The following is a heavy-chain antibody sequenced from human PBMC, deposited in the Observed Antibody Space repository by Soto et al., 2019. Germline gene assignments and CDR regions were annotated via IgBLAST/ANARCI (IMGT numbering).Heavy chain of an antibody. V-gene: IGHV4-31*03. CDR3: ARVRGSYYDSSGPFDY. J-gene: IGHJ4*02. CDR2: IYYSGST. D-gene: IGHD3-22*01. CDR1: GGSISSGGYC. Sequence: SETLSLTCTVSGGSISSGGYCWSWIRQHPGKGLEWIGYIYYSGSTYYNPSLKSRVTISVDTSKNQFSLKLSSVTAADTAVYYCARVRGSYYDSSGPFDYWGQGTLVTVSS.